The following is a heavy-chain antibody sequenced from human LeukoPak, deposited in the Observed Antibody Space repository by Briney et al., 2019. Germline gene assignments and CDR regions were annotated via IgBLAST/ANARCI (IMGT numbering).Heavy chain of an antibody. D-gene: IGHD2-2*01. J-gene: IGHJ5*02. CDR1: GGTFSSYA. CDR2: IIPIFGTA. CDR3: ARGARPKPATYWFDP. V-gene: IGHV1-69*05. Sequence: EASVKVSCKASGGTFSSYAISWVRQAPGQGLEWMGGIIPIFGTANYAQKFQGGVTITRNTSISTAYMELSSLRSEDTAVYYCARGARPKPATYWFDPWGQGTLVTVSS.